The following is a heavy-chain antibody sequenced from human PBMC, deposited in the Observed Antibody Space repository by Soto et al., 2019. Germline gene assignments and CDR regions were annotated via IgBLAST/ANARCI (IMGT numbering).Heavy chain of an antibody. V-gene: IGHV5-51*01. CDR2: IYPDYSDA. D-gene: IGHD2-15*01. Sequence: PGESLKISCKGSGYSFTSYWIVWVRQMPGKGLEWMGIIYPDYSDARYSPSFQGQVTFSADKSITTAYLQWSSLKASDTAMYYCXRADGYCSGGSCFGIHYWGQGTLVTVSS. J-gene: IGHJ4*02. CDR1: GYSFTSYW. CDR3: XRADGYCSGGSCFGIHY.